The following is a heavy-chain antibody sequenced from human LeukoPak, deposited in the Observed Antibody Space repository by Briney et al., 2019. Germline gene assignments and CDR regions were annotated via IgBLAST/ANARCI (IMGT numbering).Heavy chain of an antibody. CDR1: GGSFSGYY. J-gene: IGHJ3*02. Sequence: SETLSLTCAVYGGSFSGYYWSWIRQPPGKGLEWIGEINHSGSTNYNPSLKSRVTISVDTSKNQFSLKLSSVTAADTAVYYCASYGGKVMDAFDIWGQGTMVTVSS. D-gene: IGHD4-23*01. V-gene: IGHV4-34*01. CDR2: INHSGST. CDR3: ASYGGKVMDAFDI.